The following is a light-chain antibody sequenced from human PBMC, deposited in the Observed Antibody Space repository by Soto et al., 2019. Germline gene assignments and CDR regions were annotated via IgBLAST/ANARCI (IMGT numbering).Light chain of an antibody. CDR2: AAS. CDR3: QQTFSRPYT. V-gene: IGKV1-39*01. CDR1: QIVRSN. J-gene: IGKJ2*01. Sequence: DIQMTQSPSSLSASVGDRVTITCRASQIVRSNLNWYQQKPGKVPELLIYAASTLQPVVPSRFRGSGSGTDFTLTVSSLQPEDFATYHCQQTFSRPYTFGQGTKLEI.